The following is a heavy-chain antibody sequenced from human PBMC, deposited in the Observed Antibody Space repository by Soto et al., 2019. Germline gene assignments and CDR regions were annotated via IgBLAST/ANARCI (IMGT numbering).Heavy chain of an antibody. CDR2: IYYSGST. D-gene: IGHD3-3*01. J-gene: IGHJ3*02. CDR1: GGSISSYY. Sequence: SETLSLTCTVSGGSISSYYWSWIRQPPGKGLEWIGYIYYSGSTNYNPSLKSRVTISVDTSKNQFSLKLSSVTAADTAVHYCARQRRFIDAFDIWSQGTMVTVSS. V-gene: IGHV4-59*08. CDR3: ARQRRFIDAFDI.